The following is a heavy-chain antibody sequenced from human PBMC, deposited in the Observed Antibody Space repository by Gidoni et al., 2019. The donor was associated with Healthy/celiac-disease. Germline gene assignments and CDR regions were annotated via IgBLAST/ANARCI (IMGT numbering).Heavy chain of an antibody. CDR3: AKDRHDYGGNNDAFDI. CDR1: GFTFSSYA. D-gene: IGHD4-17*01. V-gene: IGHV3-23*01. CDR2: ISGSGGST. Sequence: EVQLLESGGGLVQPGGSLRLSCAASGFTFSSYAMSWVRQAPGKGLEWVSAISGSGGSTYYADSVKGRFTISRDNSKNTLYLQMNSRRAEDTAVYYCAKDRHDYGGNNDAFDIWGQGTMVTVSS. J-gene: IGHJ3*02.